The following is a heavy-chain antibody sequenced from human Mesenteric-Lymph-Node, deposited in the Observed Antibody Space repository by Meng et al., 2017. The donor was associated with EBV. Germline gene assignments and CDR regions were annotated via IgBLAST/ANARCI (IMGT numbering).Heavy chain of an antibody. CDR3: AHSVAYSDPFDY. Sequence: VRGSGPPSLNPHQTLPLACSLHGSRLRNNGGKAGCCRQPPGKAMEWLALIYWDEDARYSPSLRSRLNITKDTSKNQVVLTMSNMDPEDTATYYCAHSVAYSDPFDYWGQGTLVTVSS. CDR2: IYWDEDA. V-gene: IGHV2-5*02. J-gene: IGHJ4*02. CDR1: GSRLRNNGGK. D-gene: IGHD1-26*01.